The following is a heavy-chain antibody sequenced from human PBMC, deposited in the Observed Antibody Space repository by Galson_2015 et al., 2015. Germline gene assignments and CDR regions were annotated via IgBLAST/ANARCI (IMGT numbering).Heavy chain of an antibody. J-gene: IGHJ4*02. CDR2: ISWDGGST. CDR3: AKEPFDY. Sequence: SLRLSCAASGFTFSSHAMHWVRQAPGKGLEWVSLISWDGGSTYYADSVKGRFTISRDNSKNSLYLQMNSLRAEDTALYYCAKEPFDYWGQGTLVTVSS. V-gene: IGHV3-43D*04. CDR1: GFTFSSHA.